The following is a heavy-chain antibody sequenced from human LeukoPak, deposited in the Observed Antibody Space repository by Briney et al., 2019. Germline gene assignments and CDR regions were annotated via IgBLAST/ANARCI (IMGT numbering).Heavy chain of an antibody. J-gene: IGHJ4*02. CDR2: ISGSSSAI. V-gene: IGHV3-48*02. Sequence: GGSLRLSCAASGFTFSRYAMNWVRQGPGKGLEWVSYISGSSSAIQYADSVKGRFTVSRDNAKNSLYLQMSSLRDEDTAVYYCARDQSVGPAIRYFFDYWGQGILVTVSS. CDR3: ARDQSVGPAIRYFFDY. D-gene: IGHD2-2*01. CDR1: GFTFSRYA.